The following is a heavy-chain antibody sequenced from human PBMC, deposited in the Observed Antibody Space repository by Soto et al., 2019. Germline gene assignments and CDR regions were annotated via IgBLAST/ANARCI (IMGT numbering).Heavy chain of an antibody. CDR3: ARSGDGSLYYYYGMDV. D-gene: IGHD5-12*01. J-gene: IGHJ6*02. CDR2: IYPGDSDT. Sequence: LGESLKISGKGSGYSFTSYWIGWVRQMPGKGLEWMGIIYPGDSDTRYSPSFQGQVTISADKSISTAYLQWSSLKASDTAMYYCARSGDGSLYYYYGMDVWGQGTTVTSP. V-gene: IGHV5-51*01. CDR1: GYSFTSYW.